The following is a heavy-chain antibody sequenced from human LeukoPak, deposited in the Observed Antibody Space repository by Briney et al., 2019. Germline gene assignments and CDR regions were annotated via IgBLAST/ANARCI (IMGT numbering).Heavy chain of an antibody. D-gene: IGHD5-12*01. J-gene: IGHJ4*02. CDR2: MSGSSVYT. CDR3: GKGLNRDYSGIGDH. Sequence: PGGSLRLSCAASGFTFSNYAMSWVRQAPGKGLEWVSSMSGSSVYTYYADSVRGRFTISRDNSGNKLYLQANSLRAEDTAVYYCGKGLNRDYSGIGDHWGQGTLVTVSS. CDR1: GFTFSNYA. V-gene: IGHV3-23*01.